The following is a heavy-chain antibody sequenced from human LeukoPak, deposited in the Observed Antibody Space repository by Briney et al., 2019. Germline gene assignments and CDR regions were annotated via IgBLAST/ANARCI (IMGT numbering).Heavy chain of an antibody. CDR2: VRSKSDAGTM. CDR3: GGRRV. J-gene: IGHJ3*01. Sequence: GGSLRLSCAASGFTVSSNYMSWARQAPGKGLEWVGRVRSKSDAGTMDYAAHVEGRFTISRDDSKNMVFLDMNSLKSEDTGVYYCGGRRVWGNGTVVTVSS. V-gene: IGHV3-15*01. CDR1: GFTVSSNY. D-gene: IGHD3-16*01.